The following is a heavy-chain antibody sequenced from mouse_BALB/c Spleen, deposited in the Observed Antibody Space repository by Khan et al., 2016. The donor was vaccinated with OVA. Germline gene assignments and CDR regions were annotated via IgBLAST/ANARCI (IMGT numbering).Heavy chain of an antibody. CDR1: GYTFTSYW. J-gene: IGHJ3*01. V-gene: IGHV1-7*01. D-gene: IGHD2-12*01. CDR2: INPSTGYT. CDR3: ADHESSSDWLTY. Sequence: QVQLQQSGAELAKPGASVKMSCKASGYTFTSYWMHWVKQRPGQGLEWIGYINPSTGYTEYNQRFKDKATLTADKSSSTAYMQLSSLTSEESAVYYCADHESSSDWLTYWGQGTLVTVSA.